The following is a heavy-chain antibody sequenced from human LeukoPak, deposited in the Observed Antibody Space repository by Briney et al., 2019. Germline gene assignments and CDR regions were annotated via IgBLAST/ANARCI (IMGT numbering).Heavy chain of an antibody. Sequence: SQTLSLTCAVSGGSISSGGYSWSWIRQPPGKGLKWIGCIYHSGSTYYNPSLKSRVTISVDRSKNQFSLKLSSVTAADTAVYYCARGLTYYYDSSGPSYYFDYWGQGTLVTVSS. CDR3: ARGLTYYYDSSGPSYYFDY. D-gene: IGHD3-22*01. CDR1: GGSISSGGYS. J-gene: IGHJ4*02. CDR2: IYHSGST. V-gene: IGHV4-30-2*01.